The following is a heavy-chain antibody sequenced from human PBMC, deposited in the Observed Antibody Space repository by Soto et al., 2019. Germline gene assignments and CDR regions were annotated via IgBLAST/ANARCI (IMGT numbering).Heavy chain of an antibody. D-gene: IGHD5-12*01. J-gene: IGHJ4*02. CDR1: GFTFSDYY. Sequence: QVQLVESGGGLVKPGGSLRISCAASGFTFSDYYMSWIRQAPGKGLERVSYISSSGSTIEYADSVKGRFTISRDNAKNSLYQQMNSLRAEDTAVYYCARVRSGYDMGLYYFDYWGQGTLVTVSS. CDR3: ARVRSGYDMGLYYFDY. V-gene: IGHV3-11*01. CDR2: ISSSGSTI.